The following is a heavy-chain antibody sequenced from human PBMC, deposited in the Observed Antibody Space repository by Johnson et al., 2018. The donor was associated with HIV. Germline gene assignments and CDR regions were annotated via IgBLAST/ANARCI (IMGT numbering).Heavy chain of an antibody. J-gene: IGHJ3*02. CDR2: ISYDGSNK. CDR1: GFTFSSYA. CDR3: ARDRGGIAEQSGAFDI. V-gene: IGHV3-30*04. Sequence: QMLLVESGGGVVQPGRSLRLSCAASGFTFSSYAMHWVRQAPGKGLEWVAVISYDGSNKYYAYSVKGRFTISRDNSKNTLYLQMNSLRAEDTAVYYCARDRGGIAEQSGAFDIWGQGTMVTVSS. D-gene: IGHD6-13*01.